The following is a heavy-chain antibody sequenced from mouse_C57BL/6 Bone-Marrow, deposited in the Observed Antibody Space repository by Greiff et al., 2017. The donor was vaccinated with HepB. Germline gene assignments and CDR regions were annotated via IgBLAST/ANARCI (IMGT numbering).Heavy chain of an antibody. CDR3: VRLGTSSGYDYAMDY. CDR1: GYSFTGYY. CDR2: IYPYNGVS. Sequence: VQLQQSGPELVKPGASVKISCKASGYSFTGYYMHWVKQSHGNILDWIGYIYPYNGVSSYNQKFKGKATLTVDKSSSTAYMELRSLTSEDSAVYYCVRLGTSSGYDYAMDYWGQGTSVTVSS. J-gene: IGHJ4*01. D-gene: IGHD3-2*02. V-gene: IGHV1-31*01.